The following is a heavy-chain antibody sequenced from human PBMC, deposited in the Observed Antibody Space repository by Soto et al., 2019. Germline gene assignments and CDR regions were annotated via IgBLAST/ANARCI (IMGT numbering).Heavy chain of an antibody. CDR3: GRQPGHCGSTTCFGYSSVDV. Sequence: QLQLQESGPRLVKPSETLSLTCSVSGGSISSSSYSWGWIRQPPGKGLEWIGTIYYSGSTHYNPSLAGRVAISADTPNAPLSLRLSSVTAADTAVYYCGRQPGHCGSTTCFGYSSVDVWGQGTTVTVS. CDR1: GGSISSSSYS. J-gene: IGHJ6*02. V-gene: IGHV4-39*01. CDR2: IYYSGST. D-gene: IGHD2-2*01.